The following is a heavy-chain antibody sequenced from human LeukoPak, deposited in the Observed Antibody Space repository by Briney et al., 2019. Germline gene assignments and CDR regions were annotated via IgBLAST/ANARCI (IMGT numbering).Heavy chain of an antibody. J-gene: IGHJ6*03. CDR2: INPSGGST. Sequence: GASVKVSCKASGYTFTSYAMNWVRQAPGQGLEWMGIINPSGGSTSYAQKFQGRVTMTRDTSTSTVYMELSSLRSEDTAVYYCARSSGRSPNREYMDVWGKGTTVTVSS. CDR3: ARSSGRSPNREYMDV. D-gene: IGHD1-14*01. CDR1: GYTFTSYA. V-gene: IGHV1-46*01.